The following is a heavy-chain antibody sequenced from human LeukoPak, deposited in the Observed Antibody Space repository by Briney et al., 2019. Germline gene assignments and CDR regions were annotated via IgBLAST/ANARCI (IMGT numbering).Heavy chain of an antibody. CDR2: INADNGDT. CDR3: ARDRRRGPFDY. V-gene: IGHV1-3*01. J-gene: IGHJ4*02. D-gene: IGHD3/OR15-3a*01. Sequence: GASVKVSCKASGYTFTSYAIHWVRQAPGQRLEWMAWINADNGDTKYSQNFQGRVTVTWDTSASTVHMELSSLRSDDTAVYYCARDRRRGPFDYWGQGTLVTVSS. CDR1: GYTFTSYA.